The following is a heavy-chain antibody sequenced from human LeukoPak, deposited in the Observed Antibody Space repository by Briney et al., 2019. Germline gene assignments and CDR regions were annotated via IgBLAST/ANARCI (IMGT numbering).Heavy chain of an antibody. CDR3: SRSPIVVEGYFDL. Sequence: TGGSLRLSCAASGFTFSNYGMSWVRQAPGKGLEWVSVISGSGDSTYYADSVKGRFTISRDSSKNTLYLQMNSLKTEDTAVYYCSRSPIVVEGYFDLWGRGTLVTVSS. D-gene: IGHD2-21*01. V-gene: IGHV3-23*01. J-gene: IGHJ2*01. CDR1: GFTFSNYG. CDR2: ISGSGDST.